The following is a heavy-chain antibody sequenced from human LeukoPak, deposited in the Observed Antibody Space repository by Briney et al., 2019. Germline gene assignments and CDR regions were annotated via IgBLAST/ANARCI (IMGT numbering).Heavy chain of an antibody. D-gene: IGHD5-12*01. V-gene: IGHV3-23*01. CDR3: MVATIHFDY. CDR2: ISGSGGST. CDR1: GFTFSSYA. J-gene: IGHJ4*02. Sequence: PGGSLRLSCAASGFTFSSYAMSWVRQAPGKGLEWVSAISGSGGSTYYADSVKGRFTISRDNSKNTLYLQMNSLRAEDTAAYYCMVATIHFDYWGQGTLVTVSS.